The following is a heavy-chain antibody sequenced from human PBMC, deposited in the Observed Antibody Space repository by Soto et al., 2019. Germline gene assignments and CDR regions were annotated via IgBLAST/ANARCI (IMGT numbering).Heavy chain of an antibody. CDR2: INTNGGGT. D-gene: IGHD6-6*01. Sequence: QVHLVQSGAEVRKPGASVKVSCKASGYTFTGYYIHWVRQAPGQRPEWMGWINTNGGGTNYAQKFQAWVTMTRDTSISTVYMEPNSLKSDDTALYFCVRERYGSSSGGYDYWGQGTLITVSS. J-gene: IGHJ4*02. CDR1: GYTFTGYY. V-gene: IGHV1-2*04. CDR3: VRERYGSSSGGYDY.